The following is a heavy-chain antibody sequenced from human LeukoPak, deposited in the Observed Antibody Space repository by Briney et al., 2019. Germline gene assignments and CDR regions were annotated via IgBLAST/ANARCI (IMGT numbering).Heavy chain of an antibody. CDR2: ISWDGGST. Sequence: PGGSLRLSSAASGVSFDDYAMHRVRQAPGKGLEWVSLISWDGGSTYYADSVKGRFTISRDNSKNSLYLQMNSLRAEDTALYYCAKDSSPSGSYPLLDYWVQGTLVTVSS. D-gene: IGHD1-26*01. J-gene: IGHJ4*02. CDR1: GVSFDDYA. CDR3: AKDSSPSGSYPLLDY. V-gene: IGHV3-43D*03.